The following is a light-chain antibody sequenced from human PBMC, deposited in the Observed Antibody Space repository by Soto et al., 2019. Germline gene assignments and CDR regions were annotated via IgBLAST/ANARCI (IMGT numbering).Light chain of an antibody. CDR3: QQRSNWLWT. V-gene: IGKV3-11*01. J-gene: IGKJ1*01. Sequence: EIVLTQSPATLSLSPGERATLSCRASQSVSSYLAWYQQKPGQAPRLLIYDASNRATGIPARFSGSGSGTEFAPTLSRLEPEDFANYYCQQRSNWLWTFGQGTKVEIK. CDR2: DAS. CDR1: QSVSSY.